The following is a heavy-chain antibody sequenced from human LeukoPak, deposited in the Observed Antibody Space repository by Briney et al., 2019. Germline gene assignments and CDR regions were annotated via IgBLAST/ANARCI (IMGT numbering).Heavy chain of an antibody. CDR2: IRFDGSNK. V-gene: IGHV3-30*02. CDR3: ARQIGVSIDY. D-gene: IGHD5/OR15-5a*01. CDR1: GGSFSGYY. J-gene: IGHJ4*02. Sequence: PSETLSLTCAVYGGSFSGYYWSWIRQPPGKGLEWVTFIRFDGSNKYYADSVKGRFTISRDNSKNTLYLQMSSLRPEDTAVYYCARQIGVSIDYWGQGTLVTVSS.